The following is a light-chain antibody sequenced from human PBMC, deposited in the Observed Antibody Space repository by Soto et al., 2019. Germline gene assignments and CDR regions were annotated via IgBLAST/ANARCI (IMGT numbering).Light chain of an antibody. V-gene: IGLV2-14*01. J-gene: IGLJ1*01. CDR2: EVS. CDR1: SSDVGGYNY. CDR3: SSYTSSILYV. Sequence: QSALTQPASVSGSPGQSITSSCTGTSSDVGGYNYVSWYQQHPGKAPKLMIYEVSNRPSGVSNRFSGSKSGNTASLTISGLQAEDEADYYCSSYTSSILYVFGTGTKV.